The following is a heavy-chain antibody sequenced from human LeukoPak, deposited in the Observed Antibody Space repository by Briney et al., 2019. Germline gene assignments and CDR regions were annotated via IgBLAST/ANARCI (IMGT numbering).Heavy chain of an antibody. CDR3: VRIYYGPDN. CDR1: GYTFTGYY. V-gene: IGHV1-2*02. D-gene: IGHD3-3*01. Sequence: GASVKVSCKASGYTFTGYYMHWVRQAPGQRLEWMGWINPNTGDTNYAQQFQGRVTMTRDTSINTVYMELSRLRSSDTALYYCVRIYYGPDNWGQGTLVTVSP. J-gene: IGHJ4*02. CDR2: INPNTGDT.